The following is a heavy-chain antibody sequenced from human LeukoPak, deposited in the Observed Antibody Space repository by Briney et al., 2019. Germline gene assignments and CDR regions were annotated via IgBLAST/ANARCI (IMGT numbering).Heavy chain of an antibody. Sequence: GGSLRLSCAASGFALSSHWMTWVRQVPGRGPEWVANVNRDGSDTYYLDSVKGRFTISKDNAKNSLYLQMNSLRAEDTALYHCARNNGMDVWGQGTTVIVSS. CDR2: VNRDGSDT. V-gene: IGHV3-7*03. J-gene: IGHJ6*02. CDR1: GFALSSHW. CDR3: ARNNGMDV.